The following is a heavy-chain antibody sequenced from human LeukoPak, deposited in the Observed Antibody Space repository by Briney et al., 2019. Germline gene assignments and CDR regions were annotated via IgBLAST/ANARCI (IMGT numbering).Heavy chain of an antibody. D-gene: IGHD6-13*01. Sequence: GGSLRLSCVASGFDFGTYAMSWVRQAPGKGPEWVSTVSNGGSSTYYADSVRGRFTVSRDNSKNTLYLQMNSPRAEDTAVYYCAKCLGSGWYASSDWGQGTLVTVSS. CDR3: AKCLGSGWYASSD. J-gene: IGHJ4*02. V-gene: IGHV3-23*01. CDR1: GFDFGTYA. CDR2: VSNGGSST.